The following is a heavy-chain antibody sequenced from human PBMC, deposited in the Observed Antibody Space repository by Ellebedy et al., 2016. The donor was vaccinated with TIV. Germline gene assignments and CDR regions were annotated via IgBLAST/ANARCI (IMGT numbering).Heavy chain of an antibody. CDR2: INPDGSQR. CDR3: ARDPFNGALDY. J-gene: IGHJ4*02. Sequence: GGSLRLXXLASAFTFNNDWMAWVRQVPGKGLEWGALINPDGSQREYVDSVKGRFTISRDNAQNSLYLQMNSLRAEDTALYYCARDPFNGALDYWGQGTLVTVSS. D-gene: IGHD4-17*01. V-gene: IGHV3-7*01. CDR1: AFTFNNDW.